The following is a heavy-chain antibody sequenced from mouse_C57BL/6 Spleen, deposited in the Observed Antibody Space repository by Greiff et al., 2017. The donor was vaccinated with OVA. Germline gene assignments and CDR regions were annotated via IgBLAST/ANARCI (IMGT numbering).Heavy chain of an antibody. D-gene: IGHD3-2*02. Sequence: EVQLQESGPGLVKPSQSLSLTCSVTGYSITSGYYWNWIRQFPGNKLEWMGYISYDGSNNYNPSLKNRISITRDTSKNQFFLKLNSVTTEDTATYYCAREGAQATFDYWGQGTTLTVSS. CDR1: GYSITSGYY. J-gene: IGHJ2*01. V-gene: IGHV3-6*01. CDR3: AREGAQATFDY. CDR2: ISYDGSN.